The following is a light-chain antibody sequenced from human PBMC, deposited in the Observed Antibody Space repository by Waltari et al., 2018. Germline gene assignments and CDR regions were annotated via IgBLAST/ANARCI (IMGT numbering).Light chain of an antibody. Sequence: DTVLTQSRGTLSFSTAESVSLSCRASQTLNNNYLAWYQQKPGQAPGLLIHGTSKRATGVPDRFSGSGSGTDFTLTISRLEAEDSAVYYCQHYGSSPYLFGRGTKLEIK. CDR2: GTS. CDR1: QTLNNNY. V-gene: IGKV3-20*01. CDR3: QHYGSSPYL. J-gene: IGKJ2*01.